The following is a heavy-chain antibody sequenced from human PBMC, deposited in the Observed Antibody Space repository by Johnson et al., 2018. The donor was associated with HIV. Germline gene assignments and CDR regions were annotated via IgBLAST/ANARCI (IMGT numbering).Heavy chain of an antibody. CDR2: RRYDGSNK. CDR3: AKDFVAFWGRPADAFDI. D-gene: IGHD3-16*01. Sequence: QMQLVESGGGVVQPGRSLRLSCAASGFTFSSYGMHWVRQAPGKGLEWVAFRRYDGSNKYYADSVKGRFTISRDNSKNTLYLKMNSRRFEDTAVYYCAKDFVAFWGRPADAFDIWGQGTMVTVSS. V-gene: IGHV3-30*02. CDR1: GFTFSSYG. J-gene: IGHJ3*02.